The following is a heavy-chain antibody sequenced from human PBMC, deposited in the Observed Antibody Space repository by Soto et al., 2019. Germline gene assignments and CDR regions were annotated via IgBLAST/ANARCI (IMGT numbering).Heavy chain of an antibody. D-gene: IGHD2-2*01. Sequence: ASVKVSCKASGYTFTGYYMHWVRQAPGQGLEWMGWINPNSGGTNYAQKFQGWVTMTRDTSISTAYMELSRLRSDDTAVYYCARESCSSTSCYVGLDYGMDVWGQGTTVPVSS. V-gene: IGHV1-2*04. CDR3: ARESCSSTSCYVGLDYGMDV. J-gene: IGHJ6*02. CDR2: INPNSGGT. CDR1: GYTFTGYY.